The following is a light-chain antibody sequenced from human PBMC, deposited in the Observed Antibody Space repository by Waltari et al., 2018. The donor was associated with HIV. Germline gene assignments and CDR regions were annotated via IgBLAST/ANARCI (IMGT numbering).Light chain of an antibody. Sequence: SYVLTQAPSVSVAPGQTATISCGHIGRNSVQWYRQKAGRAPLLVVADDVDRTSGVPARCSGARSGERATLTISGVEAGDEADYYCQVWDRSYKEAVFGGGT. V-gene: IGLV3-21*02. CDR2: DDV. J-gene: IGLJ2*01. CDR1: HIGRNS. CDR3: QVWDRSYKEAV.